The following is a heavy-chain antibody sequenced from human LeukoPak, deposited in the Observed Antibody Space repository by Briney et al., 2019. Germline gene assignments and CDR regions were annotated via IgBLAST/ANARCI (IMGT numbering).Heavy chain of an antibody. V-gene: IGHV4-59*01. J-gene: IGHJ6*02. CDR2: IYYSGST. D-gene: IGHD3-3*01. CDR3: ASMEVLRFQNGMDV. Sequence: PSETLSLTCTVSGGSINSYYWSWIRQPPGKGLEWIGYIYYSGSTNYNPSLKSRVTISVDASKNQFSLKLSSVTAADTAVYYCASMEVLRFQNGMDVWGQGTTVTVSS. CDR1: GGSINSYY.